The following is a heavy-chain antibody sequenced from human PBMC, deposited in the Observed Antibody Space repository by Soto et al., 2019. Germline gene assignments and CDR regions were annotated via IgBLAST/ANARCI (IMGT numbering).Heavy chain of an antibody. CDR3: ARDLTIGHSDMDV. Sequence: ASVKVSCKASGYTFTGYYMHWVRQAPGQGLEWMGWINPNGGGTNYAQKFQGWVTMTRDTSISTAYMELSRLRSDDTAVYYCARDLTIGHSDMDVWGQGTTVTVS. CDR2: INPNGGGT. D-gene: IGHD3-9*01. V-gene: IGHV1-2*04. CDR1: GYTFTGYY. J-gene: IGHJ6*02.